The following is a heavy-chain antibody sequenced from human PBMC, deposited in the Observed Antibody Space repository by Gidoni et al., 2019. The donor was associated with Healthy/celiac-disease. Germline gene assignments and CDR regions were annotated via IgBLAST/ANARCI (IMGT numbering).Heavy chain of an antibody. CDR1: GYTFTSYG. V-gene: IGHV1-18*04. CDR2: ISAYNGNT. CDR3: AREAYYYDSSGYPFDY. J-gene: IGHJ4*02. Sequence: QVQLVQSVAEVKKPGASVKVPCKASGYTFTSYGISWVRQAPGQGLEWMGWISAYNGNTNYAQKLQGRVTMTTDTSTSTAYMELRSLRSDDTAVYYCAREAYYYDSSGYPFDYWGQGTLVTVSS. D-gene: IGHD3-22*01.